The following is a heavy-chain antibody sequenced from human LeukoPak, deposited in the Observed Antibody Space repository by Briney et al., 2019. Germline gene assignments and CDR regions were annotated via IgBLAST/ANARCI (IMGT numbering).Heavy chain of an antibody. J-gene: IGHJ4*02. CDR2: IKSKSDGATA. CDR3: LTTR. V-gene: IGHV3-15*01. CDR1: GFTFSNVD. Sequence: GGSLRLSCAGSGFTFSNVDMSWVRQAPRKGLECVGRIKSKSDGATADYAEPVTGKFTISRHDSQHIVFLQMNSLKIEDKGVYYCLTTRWGQGTLVTVSS.